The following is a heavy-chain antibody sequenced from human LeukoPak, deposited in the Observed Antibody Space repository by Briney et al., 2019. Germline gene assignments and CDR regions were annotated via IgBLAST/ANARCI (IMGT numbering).Heavy chain of an antibody. J-gene: IGHJ6*02. Sequence: GGSLRLSCAASGFTFSTYWMHWVRQAPGKGLVWLSRTSNDGSSTTYADSVKGRFTISRDNAKNTLYVQMDSLRAEGTAVYYCARGVWRSYGLDVWGQGTTVTVSS. CDR3: ARGVWRSYGLDV. CDR1: GFTFSTYW. CDR2: TSNDGSST. V-gene: IGHV3-74*01.